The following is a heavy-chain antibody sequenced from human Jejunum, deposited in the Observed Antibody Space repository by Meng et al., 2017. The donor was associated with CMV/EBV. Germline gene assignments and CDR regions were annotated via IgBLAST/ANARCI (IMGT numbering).Heavy chain of an antibody. V-gene: IGHV3-30-3*01. J-gene: IGHJ4*02. CDR1: GFTFSRYP. Sequence: GFTFSRYPLHWVRQAPGKGLEWVAVISYDEDNKYYADSVKDRFTISRDNSNNTLYLQLDSLRAEDTAVYYCARDRTSVVVPAALLYWGQGTLVTVSS. CDR2: ISYDEDNK. CDR3: ARDRTSVVVPAALLY. D-gene: IGHD2-2*01.